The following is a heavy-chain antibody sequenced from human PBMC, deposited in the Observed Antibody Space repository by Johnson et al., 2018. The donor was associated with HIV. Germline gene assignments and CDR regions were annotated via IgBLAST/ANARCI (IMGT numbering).Heavy chain of an antibody. Sequence: QVQLVESGGGVVQPGGSLRLSCAASGFTFSSYGMHWVRQAPGKGLEWVAFIRYDGSNKYYADSVKGRFTISRDNSKNTLYLQMNSLRAEDTAMYQCAKDDLGWELSPDDAFDIWGQGTMVIVSS. J-gene: IGHJ3*02. D-gene: IGHD1-26*01. CDR2: IRYDGSNK. CDR1: GFTFSSYG. CDR3: AKDDLGWELSPDDAFDI. V-gene: IGHV3-30*02.